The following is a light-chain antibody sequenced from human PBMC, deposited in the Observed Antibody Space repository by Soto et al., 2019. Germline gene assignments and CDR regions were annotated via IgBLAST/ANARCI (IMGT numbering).Light chain of an antibody. J-gene: IGKJ1*01. CDR3: QQYYSFPRT. V-gene: IGKV1-39*01. CDR2: AAS. Sequence: IQISPYPSSLAACVGARVTITCRASQSISSYLNWYQQKPGKAPELLIYAASTLQSGVPSRFSSSGSGTDFTLTISCLQSEDFATYYCQQYYSFPRTFGQGTKVDI. CDR1: QSISSY.